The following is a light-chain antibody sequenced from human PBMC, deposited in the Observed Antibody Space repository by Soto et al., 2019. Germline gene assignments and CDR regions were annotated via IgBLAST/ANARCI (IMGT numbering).Light chain of an antibody. Sequence: VMTQSPATLSVSPGERATLSCRASQSVGSKLAWYQQKPGQAPRLLIYAASTRASGVPLRFSGSGSGTEFSLTITSMQSEDFAVYYCQQYYDWPRHTFGKGTKLEL. V-gene: IGKV3D-15*01. CDR3: QQYYDWPRHT. J-gene: IGKJ2*01. CDR2: AAS. CDR1: QSVGSK.